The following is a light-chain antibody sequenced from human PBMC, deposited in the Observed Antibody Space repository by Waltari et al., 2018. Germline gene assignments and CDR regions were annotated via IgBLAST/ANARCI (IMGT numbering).Light chain of an antibody. V-gene: IGKV1-5*03. J-gene: IGKJ4*01. CDR3: QQCNSYLLT. Sequence: DIQMTQSPSTLSASVGDRVTITCRASQSIGSSLAWYQQKPGKAPKAVIYEASSLESGVPSRFSGSGSGTEFTLTISSLQPDDFATYYCQQCNSYLLTFGGGTKVEIK. CDR1: QSIGSS. CDR2: EAS.